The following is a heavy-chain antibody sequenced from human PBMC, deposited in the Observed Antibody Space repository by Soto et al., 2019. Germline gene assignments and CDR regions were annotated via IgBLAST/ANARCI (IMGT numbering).Heavy chain of an antibody. V-gene: IGHV1-18*01. CDR1: GYTFTSYG. D-gene: IGHD3-22*01. J-gene: IGHJ4*02. CDR2: ISGYNGNT. CDR3: ARTTAYETSGYYYHTY. Sequence: ASVKVSCKASGYTFTSYGIIWVRQAPGQGLEWMGWISGYNGNTKYAQKLQGRVTVTTDTSTSTAYMELRSLISDDTAVYYCARTTAYETSGYYYHTYWGQGTQVTVSS.